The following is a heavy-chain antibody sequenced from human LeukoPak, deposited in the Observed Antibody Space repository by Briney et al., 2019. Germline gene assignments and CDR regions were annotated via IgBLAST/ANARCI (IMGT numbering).Heavy chain of an antibody. J-gene: IGHJ6*03. D-gene: IGHD3-3*01. Sequence: SETLSLTCAVYGGSFSGYYWSWIRQPPGKGLEWIGEINHSGSTNYNPSLKSRVTISVDTSKNQFSLKLSSVTAADTAVYYCARARLYYDFWSGYYWDYYYYYMDVWGKGTTVTVSS. CDR2: INHSGST. CDR3: ARARLYYDFWSGYYWDYYYYYMDV. CDR1: GGSFSGYY. V-gene: IGHV4-34*01.